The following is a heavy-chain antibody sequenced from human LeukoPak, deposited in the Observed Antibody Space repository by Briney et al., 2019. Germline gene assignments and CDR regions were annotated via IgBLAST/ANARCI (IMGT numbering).Heavy chain of an antibody. CDR2: INPNSGTT. J-gene: IGHJ4*02. V-gene: IGHV1-2*02. Sequence: ASVKVSCKASGYNFTAYYIHWVRQAPGHGLEWMGWINPNSGTTNVAQRFRGSVTMTRSTSNNTADLDLSSLRSDDTAVYYCARDLNEHVWGSHRYTGAFDYWGQGSLVIVSS. CDR3: ARDLNEHVWGSHRYTGAFDY. CDR1: GYNFTAYY. D-gene: IGHD3-16*02.